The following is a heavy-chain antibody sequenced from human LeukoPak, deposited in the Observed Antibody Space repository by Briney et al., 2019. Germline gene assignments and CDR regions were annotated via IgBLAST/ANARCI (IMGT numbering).Heavy chain of an antibody. V-gene: IGHV3-66*01. D-gene: IGHD5-24*01. J-gene: IGHJ4*02. Sequence: GGSLRLSCAASGFIVSRTYMSWVRQAPGKGPECVSVIYADYGTYYADSVKGRFTISRDTLRNTLYLQMNSLRAEDTAVYYCARDVGGNGYNFDYWGQGTLVTVSS. CDR1: GFIVSRTY. CDR3: ARDVGGNGYNFDY. CDR2: IYADYGT.